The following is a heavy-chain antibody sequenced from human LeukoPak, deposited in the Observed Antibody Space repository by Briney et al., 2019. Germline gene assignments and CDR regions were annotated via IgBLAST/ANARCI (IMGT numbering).Heavy chain of an antibody. V-gene: IGHV3-48*01. D-gene: IGHD1-26*01. J-gene: IGHJ4*02. CDR2: ISSNSATT. Sequence: GGSLRLSCAVSGFIVSSDYMNWVRQVPGKGLEWISYISSNSATTYYADSVKGRFTISRDNAKNSLYLHMNSLRADDTAVYYCARDTRSLIGYWGQGTLVTVSS. CDR1: GFIVSSDY. CDR3: ARDTRSLIGY.